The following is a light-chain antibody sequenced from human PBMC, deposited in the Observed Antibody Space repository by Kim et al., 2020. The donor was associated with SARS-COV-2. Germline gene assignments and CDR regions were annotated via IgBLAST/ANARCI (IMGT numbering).Light chain of an antibody. V-gene: IGLV2-11*01. CDR1: SSDGGANNP. CDR3: CSDADSSTSYV. J-gene: IGLJ1*01. CDR2: DVS. Sequence: SVSNSCTGTSSDGGANNPVSWYQQHPGKAPKLMIYDVSERPSGVPDRFSGSKSGNTASLTISGLQAEDEADYYCCSDADSSTSYVFGTGTKVTVL.